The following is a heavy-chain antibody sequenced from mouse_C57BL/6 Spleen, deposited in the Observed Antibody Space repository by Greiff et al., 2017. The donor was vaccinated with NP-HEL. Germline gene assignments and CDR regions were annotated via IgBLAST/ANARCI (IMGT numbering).Heavy chain of an antibody. CDR1: GFTFSSYA. V-gene: IGHV5-4*01. Sequence: EVQLVESGGGLVKPGGSLKLSCAASGFTFSSYAMSWVRQTPEKRLEWVATISDGGSYTYYPDNVKGRFTISRDNAKNNLYLQMSHLKSEDTAMYYCARVYYGSSYDYVDYWGQGTTLTVSS. D-gene: IGHD1-1*01. CDR2: ISDGGSYT. J-gene: IGHJ2*01. CDR3: ARVYYGSSYDYVDY.